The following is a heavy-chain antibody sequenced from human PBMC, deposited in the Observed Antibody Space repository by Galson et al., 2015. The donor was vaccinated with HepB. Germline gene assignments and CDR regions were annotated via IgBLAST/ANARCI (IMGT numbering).Heavy chain of an antibody. V-gene: IGHV3-23*01. CDR2: ISGSGIST. CDR3: AEDQNCTKRVCDTYFYKGMES. J-gene: IGHJ6*02. CDR1: KFSFSDYA. Sequence: LRLSCAASKFSFSDYAMSWVRQAPGKGLEWLSFISGSGISTYYANSVKGRFTISRDNSNNMLYLQMNSLRAEDTAVYYCAEDQNCTKRVCDTYFYKGMESWGQGTTVTVS. D-gene: IGHD2-8*01.